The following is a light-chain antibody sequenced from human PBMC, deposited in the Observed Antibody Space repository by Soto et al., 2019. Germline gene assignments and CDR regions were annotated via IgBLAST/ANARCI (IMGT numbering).Light chain of an antibody. CDR1: QRVYSN. J-gene: IGKJ5*01. CDR3: QQYGSSPLIT. CDR2: GAS. Sequence: EILMTQSPDTLSVSPGESATLSCRASQRVYSNLAWYQQRPGQAPRLLIYGASTRATGVPARFSGRGSGTEFTLTISSLQSEDFAVYHCQQYGSSPLITFGQGTRLE. V-gene: IGKV3-15*01.